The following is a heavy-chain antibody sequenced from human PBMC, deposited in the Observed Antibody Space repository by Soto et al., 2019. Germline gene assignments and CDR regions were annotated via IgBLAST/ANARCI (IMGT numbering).Heavy chain of an antibody. CDR2: ISGSGGST. V-gene: IGHV3-23*01. CDR3: AKVEDIVVVPAACFDY. Sequence: PGGSLRLSCAASGFTFSSYAMSWVRQAPGKGLEWVSAISGSGGSTYYADSVKGRFTISRDNSKNTLYLQMNSLRAEDTAVYYCAKVEDIVVVPAACFDYWGRGTLVTVSS. J-gene: IGHJ4*02. D-gene: IGHD2-2*01. CDR1: GFTFSSYA.